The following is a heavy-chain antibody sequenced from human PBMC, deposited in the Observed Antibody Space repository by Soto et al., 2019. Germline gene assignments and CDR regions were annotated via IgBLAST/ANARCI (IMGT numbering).Heavy chain of an antibody. CDR1: GFTFSGSA. CDR2: IRSKANSYAT. J-gene: IGHJ6*02. Sequence: GGCRRLSCVAAGFTFSGSAMHWVRQASGKGLEWVGRIRSKANSYATAYAASVKGRFTISRDDSKNTAYLQMNSLKTEDTAVYYCTSSQLWFGEARHGMDVWGQGTTATVSS. CDR3: TSSQLWFGEARHGMDV. V-gene: IGHV3-73*01. D-gene: IGHD3-10*01.